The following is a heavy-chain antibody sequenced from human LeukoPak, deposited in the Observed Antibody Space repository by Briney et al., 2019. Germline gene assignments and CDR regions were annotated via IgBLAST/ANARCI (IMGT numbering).Heavy chain of an antibody. CDR3: AREYYYDSSGYYSHNWFDP. D-gene: IGHD3-22*01. Sequence: ASVKVSCKASGYTFTSYAMNWVRQAPGQGLEWMGWINTNTGNPTYAQGFTGRFVFSLDTSVSTAYLQISSLKAEDTAVYYCAREYYYDSSGYYSHNWFDPWGQGTLVTVSS. CDR1: GYTFTSYA. J-gene: IGHJ5*02. CDR2: INTNTGNP. V-gene: IGHV7-4-1*02.